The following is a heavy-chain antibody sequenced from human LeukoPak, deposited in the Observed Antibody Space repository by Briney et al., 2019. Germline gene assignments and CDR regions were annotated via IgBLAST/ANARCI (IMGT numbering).Heavy chain of an antibody. D-gene: IGHD1-26*01. CDR3: TRTSVGGLWELEPFDAFDI. CDR2: IRSKAYGGTT. J-gene: IGHJ3*02. CDR1: GFTFGDYA. V-gene: IGHV3-49*03. Sequence: PGGSLRLSCTASGFTFGDYAMSWFRQAPGKGLEWVGFIRSKAYGGTTEYAASVKGRFTISRDDSKSIAYLQMNSLKTEDTAVYYCTRTSVGGLWELEPFDAFDIWGQGTMVTVSS.